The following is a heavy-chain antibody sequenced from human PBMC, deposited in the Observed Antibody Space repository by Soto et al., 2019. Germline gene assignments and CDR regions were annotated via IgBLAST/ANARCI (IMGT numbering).Heavy chain of an antibody. CDR3: GRDPNRHWNYVGAFDF. J-gene: IGHJ3*01. CDR2: IYYRGST. D-gene: IGHD1-7*01. CDR1: GGSISSSSYY. V-gene: IGHV4-39*02. Sequence: SETLSLPCTVSGGSISSSSYYWGWICQPPGKRLEWFGSIYYRGSTSYHPSLNSRVTISVATSTNQFSLMRSSVTAAYTAAYYCGRDPNRHWNYVGAFDFWGQGTMVTV.